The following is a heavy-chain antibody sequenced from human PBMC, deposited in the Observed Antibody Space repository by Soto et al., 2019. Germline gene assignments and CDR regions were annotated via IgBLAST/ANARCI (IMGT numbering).Heavy chain of an antibody. Sequence: GGSLRLSCAASGFTFSSYSMNWVRQSPGKWLEWVSSISSSSSYIYYADSVKGRFTISRDNAKNSLYLQMNSLRAEDTAVYYCARDSRYCSSTSCYTDAFDIWGQGTMVTVSS. CDR1: GFTFSSYS. V-gene: IGHV3-21*01. CDR2: ISSSSSYI. J-gene: IGHJ3*02. CDR3: ARDSRYCSSTSCYTDAFDI. D-gene: IGHD2-2*02.